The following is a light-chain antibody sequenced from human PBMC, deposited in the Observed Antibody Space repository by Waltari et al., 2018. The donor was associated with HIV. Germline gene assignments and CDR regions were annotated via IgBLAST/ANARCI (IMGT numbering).Light chain of an antibody. Sequence: HSALTQPASVSGSPGQSITISCTGTSSDVGNYNLVSWYQQHPGKAPKLIIYEVTKRPSGISNRFSGSKSGNMASLTISGLQAEDEADYYCCSYAGSPYVLGSGTKVTVL. J-gene: IGLJ1*01. V-gene: IGLV2-23*02. CDR3: CSYAGSPYV. CDR2: EVT. CDR1: SSDVGNYNL.